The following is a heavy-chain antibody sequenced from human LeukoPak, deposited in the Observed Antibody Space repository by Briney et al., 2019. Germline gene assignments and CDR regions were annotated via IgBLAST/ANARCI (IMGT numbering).Heavy chain of an antibody. D-gene: IGHD6-13*01. CDR2: INTKTGNP. V-gene: IGHV7-4-1*02. J-gene: IGHJ4*02. CDR1: GYTFTGHA. CDR3: ARQGAAGTFGTD. Sequence: ASVKVSCKASGYTFTGHAMNWVRQAPGQGPEWMGYINTKTGNPTYAQGFTGRLVFLDTSVSTAYLQISSLKPEDTGVYYCARQGAAGTFGTDWGQGTLVTVSS.